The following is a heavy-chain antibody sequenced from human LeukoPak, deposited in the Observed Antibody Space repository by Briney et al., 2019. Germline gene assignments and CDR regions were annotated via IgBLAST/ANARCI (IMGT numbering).Heavy chain of an antibody. D-gene: IGHD1-14*01. J-gene: IGHJ5*02. V-gene: IGHV4-38-2*01. Sequence: SETPSLTCAVSGYSISSGYYWGWIRQPPGKGLEWIGSIYYSGSTYYNPSLKSRVTISVDTSKNQFSLKLSSVTAADTAVYYCARQNLTNPDWFDPWGQGTLVTVSS. CDR3: ARQNLTNPDWFDP. CDR1: GYSISSGYY. CDR2: IYYSGST.